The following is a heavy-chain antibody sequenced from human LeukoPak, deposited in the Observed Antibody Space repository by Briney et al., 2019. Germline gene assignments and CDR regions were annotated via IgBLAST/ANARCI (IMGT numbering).Heavy chain of an antibody. CDR2: IKSKTDGGTT. CDR3: TTGAAYYYDSSGYSDY. J-gene: IGHJ4*02. Sequence: GGSLRLSCAASGFTFSGYTMTWVRQAPGKGLEWVGRIKSKTDGGTTDYAAPVKGRFTISRDDSKNTLYLQMNSLKTEDTAVYYCTTGAAYYYDSSGYSDYWGQGTLVTVSS. D-gene: IGHD3-22*01. CDR1: GFTFSGYT. V-gene: IGHV3-15*01.